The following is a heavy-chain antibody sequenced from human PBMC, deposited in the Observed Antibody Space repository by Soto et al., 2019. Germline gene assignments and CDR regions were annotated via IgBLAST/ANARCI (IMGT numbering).Heavy chain of an antibody. CDR3: ASDRDMTTSGSHGFDI. Sequence: QVQLVQSGAEVKKPGSSVKVSCKASGGTLTNYAISWVRQAPGQGLEWMGGIIPIFGTANYAQNFQGRGTITADESTSTAYMELRSLRSEDAAVYYGASDRDMTTSGSHGFDIWGQGTMVTVSS. J-gene: IGHJ3*02. CDR1: GGTLTNYA. V-gene: IGHV1-69*12. CDR2: IIPIFGTA. D-gene: IGHD4-4*01.